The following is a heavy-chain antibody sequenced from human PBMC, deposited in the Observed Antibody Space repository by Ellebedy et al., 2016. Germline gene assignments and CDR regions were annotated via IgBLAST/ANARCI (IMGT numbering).Heavy chain of an antibody. V-gene: IGHV1-18*01. D-gene: IGHD2-2*02. Sequence: ASVKVSXXASGFTFTSYGISWVRQAPGQGLEWMGWISAYNGNTNYAQKLQGRVTMTTDTSTSTAYMELSSLRSEDTAVYYCGYCSSTSCYMEGWFDPWGQGTLVTVSS. J-gene: IGHJ5*02. CDR3: GYCSSTSCYMEGWFDP. CDR1: GFTFTSYG. CDR2: ISAYNGNT.